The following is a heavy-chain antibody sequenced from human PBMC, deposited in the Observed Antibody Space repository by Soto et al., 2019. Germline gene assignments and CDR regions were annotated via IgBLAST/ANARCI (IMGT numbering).Heavy chain of an antibody. CDR2: IGPYTGHT. J-gene: IGHJ4*02. Sequence: ASVKVSCKTSGYSFTSYGISWVRQAPGQGLEWMGWIGPYTGHTNYAQKLQDRVTMTTDTFTSTAYMELRSLRSDDTAVYYCARDGDGSGRHYDYWGQGTLVTVSS. V-gene: IGHV1-18*01. CDR1: GYSFTSYG. CDR3: ARDGDGSGRHYDY. D-gene: IGHD3-10*01.